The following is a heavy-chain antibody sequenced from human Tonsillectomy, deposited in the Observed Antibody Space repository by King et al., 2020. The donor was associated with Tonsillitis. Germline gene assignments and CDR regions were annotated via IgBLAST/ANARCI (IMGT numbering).Heavy chain of an antibody. CDR3: ARDLGDSSGYYYDY. V-gene: IGHV4-38-2*02. CDR1: GYSISSGYY. Sequence: VQLQESGPGLVKPSETLSLTCTVSGYSISSGYYWGWIRQPPGKGLEWIGSIYHRGTTYYNPSLKSRVTISVDTSKNQFSLKLNSVTAADTAVYYCARDLGDSSGYYYDYWGQGTLVTVSS. CDR2: IYHRGTT. D-gene: IGHD3-22*01. J-gene: IGHJ4*02.